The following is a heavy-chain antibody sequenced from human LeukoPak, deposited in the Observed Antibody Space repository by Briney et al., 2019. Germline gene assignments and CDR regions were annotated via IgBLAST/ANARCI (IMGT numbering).Heavy chain of an antibody. Sequence: TPSETLSLTCAVSGGSISSGGYSWSWIRQPPGKGLEWIGYIYHSGSTYYNPSLKSRVTISVDRSKNQFSLKLSSVTAADTAVYYCARVGYDYDSSGYYQSAASFDYWGQGTLVTVSS. J-gene: IGHJ4*02. V-gene: IGHV4-30-2*01. CDR3: ARVGYDYDSSGYYQSAASFDY. CDR1: GGSISSGGYS. CDR2: IYHSGST. D-gene: IGHD3-22*01.